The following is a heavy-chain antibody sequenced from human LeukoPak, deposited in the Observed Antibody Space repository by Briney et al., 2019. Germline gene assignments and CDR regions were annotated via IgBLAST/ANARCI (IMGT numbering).Heavy chain of an antibody. CDR3: ARGGVGYYYDSSGYYYEY. CDR1: GFTFSSYG. V-gene: IGHV3-30*03. J-gene: IGHJ4*02. D-gene: IGHD3-22*01. Sequence: GGSLRLSCAASGFTFSSYGMHWVRQAPGKGLEWVAVISYDGSNKYYADSVKGRFTISRDNSKNTLYLQMNSLRAEDTAVYYCARGGVGYYYDSSGYYYEYWGQGTLVTVSS. CDR2: ISYDGSNK.